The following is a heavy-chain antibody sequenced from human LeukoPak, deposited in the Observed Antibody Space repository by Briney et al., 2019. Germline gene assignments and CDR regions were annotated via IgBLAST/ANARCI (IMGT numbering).Heavy chain of an antibody. CDR3: AREQRTFGGVIVA. D-gene: IGHD3-16*02. V-gene: IGHV3-53*04. CDR1: GFTVSSNY. CDR2: IYSGGST. J-gene: IGHJ5*02. Sequence: PGGSLRLSCAASGFTVSSNYMSWVRQAPGKVLEWVSVIYSGGSTYYADSVKGRFTISRHNSKNTLYLQMNSLRAEDTAVYYCAREQRTFGGVIVAWGQGTLVTVSS.